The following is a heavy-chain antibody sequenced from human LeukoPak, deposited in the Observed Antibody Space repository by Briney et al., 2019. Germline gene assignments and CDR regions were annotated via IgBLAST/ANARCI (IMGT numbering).Heavy chain of an antibody. Sequence: SETLSLTCAVSGYSISSGYYWGWIRRPPGKGLEWIGSIYHSGGTYYNPSLKSRVTISVDTSKNQFSLKLSSVTAADTAVYYCARVTSSGGYYFDYWGQGTLVTVSS. CDR1: GYSISSGYY. J-gene: IGHJ4*02. V-gene: IGHV4-38-2*01. CDR2: IYHSGGT. D-gene: IGHD6-25*01. CDR3: ARVTSSGGYYFDY.